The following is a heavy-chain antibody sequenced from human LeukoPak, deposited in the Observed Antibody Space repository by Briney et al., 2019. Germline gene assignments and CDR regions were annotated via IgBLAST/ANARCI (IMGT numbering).Heavy chain of an antibody. J-gene: IGHJ6*03. CDR3: AKALAYYYYYMDV. D-gene: IGHD6-13*01. V-gene: IGHV3-23*01. CDR1: GFTFSSYA. Sequence: GGPLRLSCAPSGFTFSSYAMIWVRQAPGKRREWVSAISGSGCSTYYADSVKRRFTTARDNSKNTLYLQMNSLRAEDTAVYYCAKALAYYYYYMDVWGKGTTVTVSS. CDR2: ISGSGCST.